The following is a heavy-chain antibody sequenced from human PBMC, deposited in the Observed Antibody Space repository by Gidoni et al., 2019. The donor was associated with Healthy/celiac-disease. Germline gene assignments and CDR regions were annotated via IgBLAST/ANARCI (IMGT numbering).Heavy chain of an antibody. J-gene: IGHJ3*02. V-gene: IGHV1-46*01. CDR3: AASGSSDAFDI. Sequence: QVQRVQSGAEVKKPGASVKVSCKAAGYTFTSYYMPWVRQAPGQGLEWMGIINPSGGSTSYAQKCQGRVTMTRDTSTSTVYMELSSLRSEDTAVYYCAASGSSDAFDIWGQGTMVTVSS. CDR1: GYTFTSYY. D-gene: IGHD1-26*01. CDR2: INPSGGST.